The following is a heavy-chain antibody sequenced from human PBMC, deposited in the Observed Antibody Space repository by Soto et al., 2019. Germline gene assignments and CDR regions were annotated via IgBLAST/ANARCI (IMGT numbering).Heavy chain of an antibody. J-gene: IGHJ4*02. CDR1: EVTCSDYG. CDR2: ISYGGGTT. V-gene: IGHV3-23*01. CDR3: AKNPGYYYDSTGYHFDY. D-gene: IGHD3-22*01. Sequence: GGSLRLCCAAAEVTCSDYGGSWVRQAPGKGLEWVSAISYGGGTTYYADSVKGRFTISRDNSKDTLYLQMDSLRAEDTAVYYCAKNPGYYYDSTGYHFDYWGQGTLVTVSS.